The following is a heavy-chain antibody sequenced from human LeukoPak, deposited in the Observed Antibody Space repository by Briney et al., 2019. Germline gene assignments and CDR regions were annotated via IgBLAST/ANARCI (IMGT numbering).Heavy chain of an antibody. CDR1: GFNFSRYL. V-gene: IGHV3-7*05. J-gene: IGHJ6*02. CDR2: IKQDGSEK. Sequence: GGSLRLSCAASGFNFSRYLMSWVRQAPGKGLEWVANIKQDGSEKYYVDSVKGRFTISRDNAKNPLYLQMNSLRAEDTAVYYCAREGDGYNPPYYYYYGMDVWGQGTTVSVSS. D-gene: IGHD5-24*01. CDR3: AREGDGYNPPYYYYYGMDV.